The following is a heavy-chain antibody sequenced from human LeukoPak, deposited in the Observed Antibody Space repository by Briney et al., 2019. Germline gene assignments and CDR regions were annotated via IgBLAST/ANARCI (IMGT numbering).Heavy chain of an antibody. CDR1: GFTLCEYA. CDR3: TRSRIVVVTAVPDAFDI. Sequence: GRSLRLSCTASGFTLCEYARSGVRPAPGKGLEWVGFIRSKAYGGTTEYAASVKGRFTISRDDSKSIAYLQMNSLKTEDTAVYYCTRSRIVVVTAVPDAFDIWGQGTMVTVSS. D-gene: IGHD2-21*02. V-gene: IGHV3-49*04. J-gene: IGHJ3*02. CDR2: IRSKAYGGTT.